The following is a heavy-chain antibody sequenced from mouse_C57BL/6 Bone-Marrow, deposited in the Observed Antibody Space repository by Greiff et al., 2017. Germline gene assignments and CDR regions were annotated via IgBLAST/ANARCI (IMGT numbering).Heavy chain of an antibody. D-gene: IGHD3-1*01. CDR1: GFTFSDYY. CDR2: ISNCGGST. CDR3: RRLNSLGDY. Sequence: EVKLVESGGGLVQPGGSLKLSCAASGFTFSDYYMYWVRQTPEKRLEWVAYISNCGGSTYYPHTVKGQFPFSIDNAKNTLYLQMSRLKSEDTVMYCCRRLNSLGDYWGQGTSVTVSS. V-gene: IGHV5-12*01. J-gene: IGHJ4*01.